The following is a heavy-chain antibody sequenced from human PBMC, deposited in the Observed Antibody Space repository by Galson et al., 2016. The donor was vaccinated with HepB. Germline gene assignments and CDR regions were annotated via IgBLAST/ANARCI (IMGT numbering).Heavy chain of an antibody. D-gene: IGHD1-7*01. V-gene: IGHV3-23*01. CDR1: GFTFSYYG. CDR3: AKLWAPGLITGSTFFDS. J-gene: IGHJ4*02. Sequence: SLRLSCAASGFTFSYYGMSWVRQAAGKGLEWVSGISGGPDGRTYYADSVKGRFTISRDNSKNTLYLQMTSLRAEDTAVYYCAKLWAPGLITGSTFFDSWGQGTQVTISS. CDR2: ISGGPDGRT.